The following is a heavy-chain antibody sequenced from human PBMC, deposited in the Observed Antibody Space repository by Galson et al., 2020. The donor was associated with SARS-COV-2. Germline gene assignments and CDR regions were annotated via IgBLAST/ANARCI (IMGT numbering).Heavy chain of an antibody. CDR2: ISSSSSYI. CDR3: ARTLQHYYDSSGYYPDAFDI. V-gene: IGHV3-21*01. CDR1: GFTFSSYS. Sequence: NSGGSMRLSCAAYGFTFSSYSMNWVRQAPGKGLEWVSSISSSSSYIYYADAVKGRFTISRDNAKNSLYLQMNSLRAEDTAVYYCARTLQHYYDSSGYYPDAFDIWGQGTMVTVSS. D-gene: IGHD3-22*01. J-gene: IGHJ3*02.